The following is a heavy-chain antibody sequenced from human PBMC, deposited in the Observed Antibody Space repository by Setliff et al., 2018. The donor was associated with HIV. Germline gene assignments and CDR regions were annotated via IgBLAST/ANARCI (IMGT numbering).Heavy chain of an antibody. D-gene: IGHD3-22*01. V-gene: IGHV3-48*03. CDR1: GFIYDDYG. CDR2: ISSSGTTV. J-gene: IGHJ4*02. Sequence: LRLSCAASGFIYDDYGMHWVRQAPGKGLEYLSYISSSGTTVFYGDSVKGRFTISRDNAKKSLYLQMSSLRAEDTAVYYCARASYYYDSSGLGYFDYWGQGTL. CDR3: ARASYYYDSSGLGYFDY.